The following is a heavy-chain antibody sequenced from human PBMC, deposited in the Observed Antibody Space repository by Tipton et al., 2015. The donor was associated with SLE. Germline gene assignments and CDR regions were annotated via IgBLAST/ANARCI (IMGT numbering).Heavy chain of an antibody. D-gene: IGHD6-19*01. CDR3: ARESVVVAGTLDY. V-gene: IGHV4-34*01. J-gene: IGHJ4*02. Sequence: TLSLTCAVYGGSFSGYYWTWIRQPPGKGLEWIGEINHGGSTNYNPSLKSRVSISVDATKNQFSLKVTSVTAADTAVYYCARESVVVAGTLDYWGQGTLVTVSS. CDR1: GGSFSGYY. CDR2: INHGGST.